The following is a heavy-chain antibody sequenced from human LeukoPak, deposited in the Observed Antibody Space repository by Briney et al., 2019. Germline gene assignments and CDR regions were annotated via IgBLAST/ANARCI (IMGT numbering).Heavy chain of an antibody. CDR2: ISYDGSNK. Sequence: GGSLRLSCAASGFTFSSYAMHWVRQAPGKGLEWVAVISYDGSNKYYADSVKGRFTISRDNSKNTLYLQMNSLRAEDTAVYYCAREIYCGGDCYYYFDYWGQGTLVTVSS. CDR1: GFTFSSYA. D-gene: IGHD2-21*02. CDR3: AREIYCGGDCYYYFDY. V-gene: IGHV3-30-3*01. J-gene: IGHJ4*02.